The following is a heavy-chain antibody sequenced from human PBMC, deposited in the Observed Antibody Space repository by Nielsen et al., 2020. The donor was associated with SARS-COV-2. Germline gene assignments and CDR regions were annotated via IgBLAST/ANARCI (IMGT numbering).Heavy chain of an antibody. Sequence: ASVKVSCKVSGYSLTEISMHWVRQAPGKGLEWMGSFDPEDGEIIYAQKFEGRVTMTEDTSTDTAYMELRSLRSEDTAMYYCARESGDVSASDVDHWGQGTLVTVSS. CDR3: ARESGDVSASDVDH. J-gene: IGHJ4*02. CDR1: GYSLTEIS. CDR2: FDPEDGEI. V-gene: IGHV1-24*01. D-gene: IGHD6-6*01.